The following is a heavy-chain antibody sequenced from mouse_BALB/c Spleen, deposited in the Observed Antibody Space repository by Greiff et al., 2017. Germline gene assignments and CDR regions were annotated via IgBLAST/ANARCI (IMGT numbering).Heavy chain of an antibody. D-gene: IGHD2-3*01. CDR1: GFSLTSYG. CDR2: IWAGGST. Sequence: QVQLKESGPGLVAPSQSLSITCTVSGFSLTSYGVHWVRQPPGKGLEWLGVIWAGGSTNYNSALMSRLSISKDNSKSQVFLKMNSLQTDDTAMYYCARDKGWLPSWFAYWGQGTLVTVSA. V-gene: IGHV2-9*02. J-gene: IGHJ3*01. CDR3: ARDKGWLPSWFAY.